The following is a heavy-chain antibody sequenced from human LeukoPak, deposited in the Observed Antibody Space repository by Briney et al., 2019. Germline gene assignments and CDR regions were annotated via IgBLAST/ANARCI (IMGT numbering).Heavy chain of an antibody. CDR2: ISNSSNYI. CDR1: GFTITHYS. J-gene: IGHJ3*02. V-gene: IGHV3-21*04. D-gene: IGHD4-11*01. CDR3: AKDAEARMTTRNRRIYLDAFNM. Sequence: GGSLRLSCSASGFTITHYSINWVRQAPGKGLEWLSSISNSSNYIYYADSVKGRFTISRDNSKSTVFLQMNSLTAEDTAVYYCAKDAEARMTTRNRRIYLDAFNMWGQGTLVTVSS.